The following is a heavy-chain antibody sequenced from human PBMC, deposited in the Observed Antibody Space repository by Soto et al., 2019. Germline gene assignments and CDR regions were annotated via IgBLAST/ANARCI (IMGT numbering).Heavy chain of an antibody. D-gene: IGHD4-17*01. V-gene: IGHV1-8*01. CDR2: MNPNSGNT. Sequence: ASVKVSCKASGYTFSSYDIIWVRQATGQGPEWMGWMNPNSGNTGYAPKFQGRVTMTRDTSISTAYMEVSSLRSGDTAVYYCARGKSTVTADLAFWGQGTLVTVSS. CDR3: ARGKSTVTADLAF. J-gene: IGHJ4*02. CDR1: GYTFSSYD.